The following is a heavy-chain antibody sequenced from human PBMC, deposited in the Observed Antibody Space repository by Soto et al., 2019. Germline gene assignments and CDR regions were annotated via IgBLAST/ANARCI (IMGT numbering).Heavy chain of an antibody. V-gene: IGHV4-59*01. CDR2: VSDSGST. J-gene: IGHJ6*04. Sequence: SATLSLTCTVSGGSIGYYYWSWIRQPPGEGLEWIGHVSDSGSTKYNLSFRSRVTISVDTSKNQFSLKFNSVTAADTAVYYCARDSTSWVPYYGMACRGKASTVTV. CDR3: ARDSTSWVPYYGMAC. D-gene: IGHD6-13*01. CDR1: GGSIGYYY.